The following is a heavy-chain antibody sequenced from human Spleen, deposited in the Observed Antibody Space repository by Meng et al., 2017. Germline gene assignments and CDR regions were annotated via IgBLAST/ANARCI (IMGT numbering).Heavy chain of an antibody. V-gene: IGHV1-18*01. D-gene: IGHD3-10*01. CDR3: AKDLLDSLWFGELSSY. J-gene: IGHJ4*02. Sequence: ASVKVSCKASGGTFSSYAISWVRQAPGQGLEWMGWISAYKGNTNYAPKFQGRVTMTSDTSINTAYMELSRLTSDDTAVYYCAKDLLDSLWFGELSSYWGPGTLVTVSS. CDR2: ISAYKGNT. CDR1: GGTFSSYA.